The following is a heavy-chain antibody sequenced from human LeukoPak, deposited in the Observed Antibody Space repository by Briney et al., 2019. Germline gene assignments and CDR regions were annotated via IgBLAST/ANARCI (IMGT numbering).Heavy chain of an antibody. Sequence: SETLPLTCTVSGGSISSYYWSWIRQPAGKGLEWIGRIYTSGSTNYNPSLKSRVTMSVDTSKNQFSLKLSSVTAADTAVYYCARDGPDCSSTSCPFDYWGQGTLVTVSS. J-gene: IGHJ4*02. CDR1: GGSISSYY. V-gene: IGHV4-4*07. CDR2: IYTSGST. CDR3: ARDGPDCSSTSCPFDY. D-gene: IGHD2-2*01.